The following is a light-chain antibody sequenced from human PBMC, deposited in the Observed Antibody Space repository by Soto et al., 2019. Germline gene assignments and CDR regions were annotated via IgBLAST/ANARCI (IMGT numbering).Light chain of an antibody. CDR1: RSISTY. Sequence: EIVMTQSPATLSVSPGGRATLSCRASRSISTYLAWYQQKPGQAPRLLIYDASNRATGIPARFSGSGSGTDLTLTIGSLEPEDFAVYYCQQRSNWPPFTFGQGTRLEI. V-gene: IGKV3-11*01. CDR3: QQRSNWPPFT. J-gene: IGKJ5*01. CDR2: DAS.